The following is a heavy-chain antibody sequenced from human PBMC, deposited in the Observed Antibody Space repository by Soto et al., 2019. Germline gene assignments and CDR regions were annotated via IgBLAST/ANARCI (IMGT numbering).Heavy chain of an antibody. CDR3: ARDGGGGWNDY. D-gene: IGHD6-19*01. CDR1: GGSISSYY. V-gene: IGHV4-59*01. Sequence: SSETLSLTCTVSGGSISSYYWSWIRQPPGKGLEWIGYIYYSGSTNYNPSLKSRVTISVDTSKNQFSLKLSSVTAADTAVYYCARDGGGGWNDYWGQGTPVTVSS. J-gene: IGHJ4*02. CDR2: IYYSGST.